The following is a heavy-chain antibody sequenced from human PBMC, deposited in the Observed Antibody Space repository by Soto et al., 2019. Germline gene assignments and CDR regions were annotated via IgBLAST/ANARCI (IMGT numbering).Heavy chain of an antibody. Sequence: ASVKVSCKASGGTFSSYTSSWVRQAPGQGLEWMGRIIPILGIANYAQKFQGRVTITADKSTSTAYMELSSLRPEDTAVYYCAKDPLIWQQLVFSGPPYFDPWGQGTLVTVSS. V-gene: IGHV1-69*04. CDR3: AKDPLIWQQLVFSGPPYFDP. D-gene: IGHD6-13*01. CDR1: GGTFSSYT. J-gene: IGHJ5*02. CDR2: IIPILGIA.